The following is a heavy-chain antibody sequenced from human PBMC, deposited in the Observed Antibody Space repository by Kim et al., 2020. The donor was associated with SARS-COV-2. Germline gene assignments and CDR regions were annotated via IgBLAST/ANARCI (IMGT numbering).Heavy chain of an antibody. CDR1: GFTFSSYA. D-gene: IGHD3-10*01. CDR2: ISGSGGST. V-gene: IGHV3-23*01. J-gene: IGHJ6*02. Sequence: GGSLRLSCAASGFTFSSYAMSWVRQAPGKGLEWVSAISGSGGSTYYADSVKGRFTISRDNSKNTLYLQRNSLRAEDTAVYYCAKSGGYYYYGMDVWGQGTTVTVSS. CDR3: AKSGGYYYYGMDV.